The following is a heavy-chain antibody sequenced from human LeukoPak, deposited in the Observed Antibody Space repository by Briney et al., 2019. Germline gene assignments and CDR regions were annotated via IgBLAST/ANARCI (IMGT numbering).Heavy chain of an antibody. V-gene: IGHV4-59*01. CDR3: AADHQSCFDY. CDR1: GGSISSYY. Sequence: SETLSLTCSVSGGSISSYYWSWIRQPPGKGLEWIGYIYYSGSTNYNPSLKSRVTISVDTSKNQFSLKLSSVTAADTAVYYCAADHQSCFDYWGQGTLVTVSS. D-gene: IGHD3-10*01. CDR2: IYYSGST. J-gene: IGHJ4*02.